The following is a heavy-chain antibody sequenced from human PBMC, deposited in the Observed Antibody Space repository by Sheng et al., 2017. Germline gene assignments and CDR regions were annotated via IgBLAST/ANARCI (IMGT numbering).Heavy chain of an antibody. CDR2: IYYSGST. J-gene: IGHJ6*03. CDR1: GSISSYY. CDR3: ARGVVVAATPHYYYYMDV. V-gene: IGHV4-59*01. Sequence: QVQLQESGPGLVKPSETPVPHLHCLCGSISSYYWSWIRQPPGKGLEWIGYIYYSGSTNYNPSLKSRVTXXVDTSKNQFSLKLSSVTAADTAVYYCARGVVVAATPHYYYYMDVWGKGTTVTVSS. D-gene: IGHD2-15*01.